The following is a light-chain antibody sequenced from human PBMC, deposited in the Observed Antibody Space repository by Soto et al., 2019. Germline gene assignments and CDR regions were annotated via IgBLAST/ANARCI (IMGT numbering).Light chain of an antibody. CDR2: DAS. Sequence: DIPMTQSPSTLSASVGDRVTITCRASQSISSWLAWYQQKPGKAPKLLIYDASSLESGVPSRFSGSGSGTVFTLTISSLQPDDFATYYCQQYNSYSGTFGQGTKVEIK. CDR3: QQYNSYSGT. J-gene: IGKJ1*01. CDR1: QSISSW. V-gene: IGKV1-5*01.